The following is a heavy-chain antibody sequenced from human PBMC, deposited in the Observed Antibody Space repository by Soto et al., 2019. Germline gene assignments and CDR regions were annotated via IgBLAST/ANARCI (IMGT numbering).Heavy chain of an antibody. J-gene: IGHJ6*02. Sequence: GGSLKISCKGSGYSFTSYWVGWVRQMPGESPEWMGIIYPGDSDTRYSPSFQGQVTISADKSISTAYLQWSSLKASDTAMYYCARPGYSGYDSLSGYYGMDVWGQGTTVTVSS. CDR1: GYSFTSYW. CDR2: IYPGDSDT. D-gene: IGHD5-12*01. CDR3: ARPGYSGYDSLSGYYGMDV. V-gene: IGHV5-51*01.